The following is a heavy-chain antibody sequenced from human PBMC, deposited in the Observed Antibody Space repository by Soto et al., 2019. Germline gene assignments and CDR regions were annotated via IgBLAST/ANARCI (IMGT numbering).Heavy chain of an antibody. CDR2: IKQDGSEK. CDR3: ARVASYDILTYYYYYGMDV. Sequence: PGGSLRLSCAASGFTFSSYWMSWVRQAPGKGLEWVANIKQDGSEKYYVDSVKGRFTISRDNAKNSLYLQMNSLRAEDTAVYYCARVASYDILTYYYYYGMDVWGQGTTVTVSS. D-gene: IGHD3-9*01. J-gene: IGHJ6*02. V-gene: IGHV3-7*05. CDR1: GFTFSSYW.